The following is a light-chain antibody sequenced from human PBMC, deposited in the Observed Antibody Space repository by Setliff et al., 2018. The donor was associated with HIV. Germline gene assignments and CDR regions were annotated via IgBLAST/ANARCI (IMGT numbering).Light chain of an antibody. J-gene: IGLJ1*01. V-gene: IGLV2-14*01. CDR1: NSDVGGYNF. CDR2: EVN. Sequence: QSVLTQPAPVSGSPGQSITISCTGTNSDVGGYNFVSWYQQHPGKAPKVMLYEVNNRPSGVSNRFSGSKSGNTASLTISGLQAEDEADYYCSSYAAISPYVFGTGTKVTVL. CDR3: SSYAAISPYV.